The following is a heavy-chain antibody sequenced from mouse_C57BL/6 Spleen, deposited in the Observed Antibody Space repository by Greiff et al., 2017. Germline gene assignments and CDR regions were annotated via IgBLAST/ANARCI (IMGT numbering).Heavy chain of an antibody. Sequence: VQLQQPGAELVRPGTSVKLSCKASGYTFTSYWMHWVKQSPGQGLEWIGVIDPSDSYTNYNQKFKGKATLTVDTSSSTAYMQLSSLTSEDSAVYYCARVLSMDYWGQGTSVTVSS. V-gene: IGHV1-59*01. CDR1: GYTFTSYW. J-gene: IGHJ4*01. CDR3: ARVLSMDY. CDR2: IDPSDSYT. D-gene: IGHD2-14*01.